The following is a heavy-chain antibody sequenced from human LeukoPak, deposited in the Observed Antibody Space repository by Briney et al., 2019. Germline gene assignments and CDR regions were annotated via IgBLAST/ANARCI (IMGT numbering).Heavy chain of an antibody. CDR3: ARGRGDYYYYYGMDV. Sequence: GASVKVSCKAVGYTFTSYGISWVRQAPGQGLEWMGWISAYNGNRNYAHKFQGRVTMTTDTSTSTAYMELRSLRSDDTAVYYCARGRGDYYYYYGMDVWGQGTTVTVSS. CDR1: GYTFTSYG. J-gene: IGHJ6*02. V-gene: IGHV1-18*01. CDR2: ISAYNGNR.